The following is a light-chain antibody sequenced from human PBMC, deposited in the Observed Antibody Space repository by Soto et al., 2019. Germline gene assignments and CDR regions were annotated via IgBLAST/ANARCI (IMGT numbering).Light chain of an antibody. V-gene: IGKV3-15*01. Sequence: EIVMTQSPVTLSVSPGERATLSCRASQSVSSKLAWYQQKPGQAPRLLIYGASTRSTGIPARFSGSGSGTAFTLSISSLQTEDFAVYYGQQYNNWPQTVGQGTKLEIK. CDR1: QSVSSK. CDR2: GAS. CDR3: QQYNNWPQT. J-gene: IGKJ2*01.